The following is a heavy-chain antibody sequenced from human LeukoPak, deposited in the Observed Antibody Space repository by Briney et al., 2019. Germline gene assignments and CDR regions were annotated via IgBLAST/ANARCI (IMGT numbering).Heavy chain of an antibody. CDR2: ISSSGSTI. V-gene: IGHV3-11*04. CDR1: GFTFSDYY. J-gene: IGHJ4*02. D-gene: IGHD3-10*01. Sequence: GGSPRLSCAASGFTFSDYYMSWIRQAPGKGLEWVSYISSSGSTIYYADSVKGRFTISRDNAKNSLYLQMNSLRAEDTAVYYCARTYGSGSYYSDYFDYWGQGTLVTVSS. CDR3: ARTYGSGSYYSDYFDY.